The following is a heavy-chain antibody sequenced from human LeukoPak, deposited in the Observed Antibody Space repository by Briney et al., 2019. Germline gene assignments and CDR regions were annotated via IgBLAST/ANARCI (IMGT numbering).Heavy chain of an antibody. D-gene: IGHD3-22*01. CDR3: ARHFMATGDSSGYYPTGFDY. V-gene: IGHV3-21*04. CDR2: ISSSSSYI. CDR1: GFTFSSYS. J-gene: IGHJ4*02. Sequence: GGSLRLSCAASGFTFSSYSMNWVRQAPGKGLEWVSSISSSSSYIYYADSVKGRFTISRDNAKNSLYLQMNSLRAEDTAVYYCARHFMATGDSSGYYPTGFDYWGQGTLVTVSS.